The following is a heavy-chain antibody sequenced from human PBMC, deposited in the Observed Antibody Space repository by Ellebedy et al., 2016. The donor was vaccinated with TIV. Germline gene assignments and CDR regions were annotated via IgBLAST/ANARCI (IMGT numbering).Heavy chain of an antibody. Sequence: GGSLRLXXAASGFTFSSYAMSWVRQAPGKGLEWVSAISGSGGSTYYADSVKGRFTISRDNSKNTLYLQMNSLRAEDTAVYYCAKARKTNYYGMDVWGQGTTVTVSS. J-gene: IGHJ6*02. V-gene: IGHV3-23*01. CDR3: AKARKTNYYGMDV. CDR1: GFTFSSYA. CDR2: ISGSGGST. D-gene: IGHD1/OR15-1a*01.